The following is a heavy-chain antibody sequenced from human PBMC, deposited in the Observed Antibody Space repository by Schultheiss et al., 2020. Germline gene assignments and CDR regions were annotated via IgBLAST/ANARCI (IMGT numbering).Heavy chain of an antibody. CDR3: ARDGSVGATTLVDY. CDR1: GGSISSYY. CDR2: INHSGST. D-gene: IGHD1-26*01. V-gene: IGHV4-34*01. J-gene: IGHJ4*02. Sequence: SETLSLTCTVSGGSISSYYWSWIRQPAGKGLEWIGEINHSGSTNYNPSLKSRVTISVDTAKREFSLRLTSVTAADTAVYYCARDGSVGATTLVDYWGQGTLVTVSS.